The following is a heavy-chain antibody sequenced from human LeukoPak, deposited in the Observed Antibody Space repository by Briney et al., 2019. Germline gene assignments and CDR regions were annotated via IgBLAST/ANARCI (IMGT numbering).Heavy chain of an antibody. V-gene: IGHV1-69*04. CDR3: ASERGPARIVEGGAFDI. J-gene: IGHJ3*02. CDR2: IIPILGIA. D-gene: IGHD2-15*01. CDR1: AGTFTSYA. Sequence: SVKVSRTSSAGTFTSYAISRVCDAPGQGLEWMGSIIPILGIANYAQKIQGRVTITPDKSTGTHYMELSSMRSEDTAASYCASERGPARIVEGGAFDIWGQGTMVTVSS.